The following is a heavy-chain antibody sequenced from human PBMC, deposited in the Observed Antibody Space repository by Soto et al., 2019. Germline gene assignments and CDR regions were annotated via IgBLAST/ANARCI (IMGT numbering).Heavy chain of an antibody. V-gene: IGHV4-31*03. CDR2: IYYSGST. CDR3: ARDPGPSNSSDWYHWFDP. J-gene: IGHJ5*02. CDR1: GGSISSGGYY. Sequence: PSETLSLTCTVSGGSISSGGYYWSWICQHQGKGLEWIGYIYYSGSTYYNPSLKSRVTISVDTSKNQFSLKLSSVSAADTAVYYFARDPGPSNSSDWYHWFDPWGQGTLVTVSS. D-gene: IGHD6-19*01.